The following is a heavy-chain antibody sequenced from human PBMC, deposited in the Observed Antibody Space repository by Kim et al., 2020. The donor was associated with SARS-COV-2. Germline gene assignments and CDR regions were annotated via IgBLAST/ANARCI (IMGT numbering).Heavy chain of an antibody. CDR3: ARTMYFYDRSGYRPEYFQH. CDR1: GGSISGYY. D-gene: IGHD3-22*01. Sequence: SETLSLTCNVSGGSISGYYWSWIRQPPGKGLEWIGNIYHSGSTHYHPSLKSRVTISIDPSKNQFSLKVISVTAADTAVYFCARTMYFYDRSGYRPEYFQHWGQGTLVTVSA. V-gene: IGHV4-59*01. J-gene: IGHJ1*01. CDR2: IYHSGST.